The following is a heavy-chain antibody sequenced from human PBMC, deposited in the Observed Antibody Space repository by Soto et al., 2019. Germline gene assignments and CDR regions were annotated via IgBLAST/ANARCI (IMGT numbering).Heavy chain of an antibody. J-gene: IGHJ6*03. CDR2: ISAYNGNT. Sequence: QVQLVQSGAEVKKPGASVKVSCKASGYTFTSYGISWVRQAHGQGLEWMGWISAYNGNTNYAQKLQGRVTMTTDTSTSTAYMELRSLRSDDTAVYYCARGSAAAGNPYYYYYYMDVWGKGTTVTVSS. D-gene: IGHD6-13*01. V-gene: IGHV1-18*01. CDR3: ARGSAAAGNPYYYYYYMDV. CDR1: GYTFTSYG.